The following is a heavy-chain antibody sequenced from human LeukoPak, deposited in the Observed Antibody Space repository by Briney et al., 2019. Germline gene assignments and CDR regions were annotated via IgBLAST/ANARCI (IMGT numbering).Heavy chain of an antibody. CDR1: GLTFSSSW. V-gene: IGHV3-23*01. D-gene: IGHD6-19*01. Sequence: GGSLRLSCAVSGLTFSSSWMDWVRQAPGKGLEWVSSISSSGSYIYYADSVKGRFTISRDNSKNTLYLQMNSLRAEDTAVYYCAKGGVAGTGYFDYWGQGTLVTVSS. CDR2: ISSSGSYI. CDR3: AKGGVAGTGYFDY. J-gene: IGHJ4*02.